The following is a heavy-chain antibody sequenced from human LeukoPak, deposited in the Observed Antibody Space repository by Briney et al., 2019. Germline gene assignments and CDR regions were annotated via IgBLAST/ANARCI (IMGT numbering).Heavy chain of an antibody. CDR1: GFSFGPHA. CDR3: AKANWVSNADAVW. CDR2: IGGSDDST. J-gene: IGHJ4*02. Sequence: GGSLRLSCAGSGFSFGPHAMSWVCQAPGKGLEWVSGIGGSDDSTHYADSVKGRFTISRDDSRNTVYLQLNNLRVEDTAIYYCAKANWVSNADAVWWGQGTQVTVSS. V-gene: IGHV3-23*01. D-gene: IGHD1-1*01.